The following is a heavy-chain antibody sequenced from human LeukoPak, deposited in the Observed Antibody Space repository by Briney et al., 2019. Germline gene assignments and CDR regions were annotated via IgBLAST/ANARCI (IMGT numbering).Heavy chain of an antibody. CDR1: CCSTTSYA. D-gene: IGHD2-2*01. V-gene: IGHV5-10-1*01. CDR2: IDPSDSYT. CDR3: ARHYSRYCSSTICSKGFDP. Sequence: AESLMIYSQGSCCSTTSYAFICGLQMPGKSLEWRGRIDPSDSYTNYSPSFQGDVTISADKCIFPVSLQWSSLKVYHHIMFYCARHYSRYCSSTICSKGFDPWGQGTLVTVSS. J-gene: IGHJ5*02.